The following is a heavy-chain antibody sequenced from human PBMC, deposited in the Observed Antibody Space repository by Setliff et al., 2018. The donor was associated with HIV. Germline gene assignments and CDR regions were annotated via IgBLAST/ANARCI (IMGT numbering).Heavy chain of an antibody. CDR1: AGSIRSSTYY. D-gene: IGHD4-4*01. V-gene: IGHV4-39*02. CDR2: IYYSGRT. J-gene: IGHJ4*02. Sequence: SETLSLTCTVSAGSIRSSTYYWAWIRQPPGKGLEWIGTIYYSGRTYYNPSLKSRVTISVDTSKNQFSLKLSSVTAADTAVYYCAREHDYSNYRRLDSWGQGILVTVSS. CDR3: AREHDYSNYRRLDS.